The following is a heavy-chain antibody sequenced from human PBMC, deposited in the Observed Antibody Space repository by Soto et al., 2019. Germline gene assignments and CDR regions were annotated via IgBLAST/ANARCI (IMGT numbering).Heavy chain of an antibody. Sequence: PGESLKISCKGSGYSFTSSWIGWVRQMPGKGLEWMGVIYPGDSETRYSPSFQGQVAISADRSISTAYLQWRGLKASDSAMYYCERVAGGADKWNFDYWGRGTLVTVSS. V-gene: IGHV5-51*01. J-gene: IGHJ4*02. D-gene: IGHD2-21*02. CDR3: ERVAGGADKWNFDY. CDR1: GYSFTSSW. CDR2: IYPGDSET.